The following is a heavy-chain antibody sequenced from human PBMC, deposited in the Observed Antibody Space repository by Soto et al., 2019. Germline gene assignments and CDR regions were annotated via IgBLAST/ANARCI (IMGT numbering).Heavy chain of an antibody. CDR1: GYTFTSYA. Sequence: ASVKVSCKASGYTFTSYAMHWVRQAPGQRLEWMGWINAGNGNTKYSQKFQGRVTITRDTSASTAYMELSSLRSEDTAVYYCAGVPIVGATTLVDYWGQGTLVTVSS. CDR3: AGVPIVGATTLVDY. CDR2: INAGNGNT. D-gene: IGHD1-26*01. J-gene: IGHJ4*02. V-gene: IGHV1-3*01.